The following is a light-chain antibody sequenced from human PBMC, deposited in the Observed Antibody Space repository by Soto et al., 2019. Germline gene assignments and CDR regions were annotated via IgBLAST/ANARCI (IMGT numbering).Light chain of an antibody. Sequence: EIVLTQSPVTLSLSPGETATLSCRASQSISGYLAWYQQTPGQAPRLLIYDASNRATDIPARFSGSGSETDFTLTISSLAPEDFVVYYCQQRSNSPITCGKGTRLEIK. J-gene: IGKJ5*01. V-gene: IGKV3-11*01. CDR2: DAS. CDR1: QSISGY. CDR3: QQRSNSPIT.